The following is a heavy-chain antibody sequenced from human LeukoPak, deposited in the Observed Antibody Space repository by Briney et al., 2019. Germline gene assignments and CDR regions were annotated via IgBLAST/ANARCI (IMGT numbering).Heavy chain of an antibody. Sequence: SETLSLTCTVFGYSISSGYYWGWIRQPPGKGLEWIGYIYYSGSTNYNPSLKSRVTVSVDTSKNQFSLKLTSVTAADTAVYYCAREPHPRGLEIGAFDIWGQGTMVTVSS. CDR3: AREPHPRGLEIGAFDI. J-gene: IGHJ3*02. CDR1: GYSISSGYY. V-gene: IGHV4-38-2*02. D-gene: IGHD1-1*01. CDR2: IYYSGST.